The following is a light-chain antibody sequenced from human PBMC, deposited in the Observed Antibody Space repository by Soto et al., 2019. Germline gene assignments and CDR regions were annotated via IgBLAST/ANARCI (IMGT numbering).Light chain of an antibody. CDR2: DVN. V-gene: IGLV2-14*01. J-gene: IGLJ1*01. Sequence: QYALTQPASVSGSPGQSITISCNGTSSDVGGYSYVSWYQQHPGKAPKLMIYDVNNRPSGVSNRFSGSKSGNTASLTISGLHAEDEADYYCSSYTYSSTLYVFGTGTKLTVL. CDR3: SSYTYSSTLYV. CDR1: SSDVGGYSY.